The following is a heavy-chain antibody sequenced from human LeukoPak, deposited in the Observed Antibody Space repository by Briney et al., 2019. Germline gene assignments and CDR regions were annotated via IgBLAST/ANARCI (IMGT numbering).Heavy chain of an antibody. CDR3: ARDLTNYDFWSGYFDAFDI. D-gene: IGHD3-3*01. CDR2: IYTSGST. V-gene: IGHV4-4*07. J-gene: IGHJ3*02. CDR1: GGSISSYY. Sequence: PSETLSLTCSVSGGSISSYYWSCIRHPPGKGLEWIGRIYTSGSTNYNPSLKSRVTMSVDTSKNQFSLKLSSVTAADTAVYYCARDLTNYDFWSGYFDAFDIWGQGTMVTVSS.